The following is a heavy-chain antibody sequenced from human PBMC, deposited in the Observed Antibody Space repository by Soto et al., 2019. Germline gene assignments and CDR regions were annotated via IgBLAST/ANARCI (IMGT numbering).Heavy chain of an antibody. CDR3: ARDVDYYDSSGYYQPWFDP. D-gene: IGHD3-22*01. Sequence: SVKVSCKASGYTFTSYGISWVRQAPGQGLEWMGGIIPIFGTANYAQKFQGRVTITRDTSASTAYMELSSLRSEDTAVYYCARDVDYYDSSGYYQPWFDPWGQGTLVTVSS. V-gene: IGHV1-69*05. CDR2: IIPIFGTA. CDR1: GYTFTSYG. J-gene: IGHJ5*02.